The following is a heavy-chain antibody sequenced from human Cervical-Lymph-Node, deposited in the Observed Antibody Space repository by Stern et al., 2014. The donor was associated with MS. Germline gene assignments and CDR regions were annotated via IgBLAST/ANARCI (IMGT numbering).Heavy chain of an antibody. D-gene: IGHD7-27*01. CDR3: ARLGTGDHHFDS. Sequence: EVQLVESGAEVKKPGESLKISCKDSGYYFTSYWIGWVRQMPGKCLEWMGIIYPGDSDTRYSPSFQGQITIAADKSISTASLQWSSLKASDTAMYYCARLGTGDHHFDSWGQGTLVTVSS. CDR2: IYPGDSDT. J-gene: IGHJ4*02. V-gene: IGHV5-51*01. CDR1: GYYFTSYW.